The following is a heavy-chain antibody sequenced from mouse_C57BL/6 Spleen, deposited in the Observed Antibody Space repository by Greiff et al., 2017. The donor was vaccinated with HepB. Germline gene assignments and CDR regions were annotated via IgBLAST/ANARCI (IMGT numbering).Heavy chain of an antibody. Sequence: QVQLKQPGAELVKPGASVKLSCKASGYTFTSYWMHWVKQRPGRGLEWIGRIDPNSGGTKYNEKFKSKATLTVDKPSSTAYMQLSSLTSEDSAVYYCASLENDYDFYFDYWGQGTTLTVSS. V-gene: IGHV1-72*01. CDR2: IDPNSGGT. D-gene: IGHD2-4*01. CDR3: ASLENDYDFYFDY. CDR1: GYTFTSYW. J-gene: IGHJ2*01.